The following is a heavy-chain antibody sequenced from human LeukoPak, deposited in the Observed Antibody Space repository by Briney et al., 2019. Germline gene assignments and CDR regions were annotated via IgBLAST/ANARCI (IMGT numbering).Heavy chain of an antibody. CDR1: GYSFTSDW. V-gene: IGHV5-51*01. CDR3: AVITMVRGGPLWDMNV. D-gene: IGHD3-10*01. J-gene: IGHJ6*03. Sequence: GESLKSSCQGSGYSFTSDWIGWARQMPGKGLEWMGIIYPGDSDTRYSPSFQGQVTISADKSISTAYLQWSSLKASDTAMYYCAVITMVRGGPLWDMNVWGKGTPVTVSS. CDR2: IYPGDSDT.